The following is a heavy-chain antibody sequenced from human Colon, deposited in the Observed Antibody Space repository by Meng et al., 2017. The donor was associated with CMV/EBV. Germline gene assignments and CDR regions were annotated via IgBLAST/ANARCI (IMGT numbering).Heavy chain of an antibody. J-gene: IGHJ4*02. CDR1: GFTFSDYA. Sequence: GGSLRLSCAASGFTFSDYAVGWVRQAPGKGLDWVSAITGRSTDTYYADSVKGRFTIFRDNSNNTLYLQMNSLRAADTAVYFCAKESGYGFLGSNYFDSWGQGTLVTVSS. D-gene: IGHD3-16*01. V-gene: IGHV3-23*01. CDR3: AKESGYGFLGSNYFDS. CDR2: ITGRSTDT.